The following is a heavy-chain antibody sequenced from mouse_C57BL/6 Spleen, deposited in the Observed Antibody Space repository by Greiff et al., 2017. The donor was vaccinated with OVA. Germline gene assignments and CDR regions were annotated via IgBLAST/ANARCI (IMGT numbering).Heavy chain of an antibody. CDR3: ARRGIVPTDY. J-gene: IGHJ2*01. Sequence: VQLQQPGAELVKPGASVKLSCKASGYTFTSYWMQWVKQRPGQGLEWIGEIDPSDSYTNYNQKFKGKATLTVDTSSSTAYMQLSSLTSEDSAVYYYARRGIVPTDYWGQGTTLTVSS. CDR2: IDPSDSYT. CDR1: GYTFTSYW. D-gene: IGHD5-1*01. V-gene: IGHV1-50*01.